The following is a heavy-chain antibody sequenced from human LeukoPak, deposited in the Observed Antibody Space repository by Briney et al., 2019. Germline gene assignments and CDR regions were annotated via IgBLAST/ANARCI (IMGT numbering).Heavy chain of an antibody. CDR2: ISTYNGNT. CDR1: DYTFTSYG. J-gene: IGHJ4*02. Sequence: GASVKVSCKASDYTFTSYGISWVRQAPGQGLEWMGWISTYNGNTDYAQKLQARVTMTTDTSTSTAYMELRSLRSDDTAVYYCARTYYDILTGYYTDYWGQGTLVTVSS. D-gene: IGHD3-9*01. CDR3: ARTYYDILTGYYTDY. V-gene: IGHV1-18*01.